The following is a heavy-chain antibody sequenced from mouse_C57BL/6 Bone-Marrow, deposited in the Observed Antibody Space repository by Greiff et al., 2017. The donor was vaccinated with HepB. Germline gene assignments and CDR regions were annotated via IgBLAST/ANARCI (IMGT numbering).Heavy chain of an antibody. V-gene: IGHV5-6*02. CDR1: GFTFSSYG. J-gene: IGHJ1*03. Sequence: VMLVESGGDLVKPGGSLKLSCAASGFTFSSYGMSWVRQTPDKRLEWVATISSGGSYTYYPDSVKGRFTISRDNAKNPLYLQMSSLKSEDTAMYYCARHTTVVAKDYYFDVWGTGTTVTVSS. CDR3: ARHTTVVAKDYYFDV. CDR2: ISSGGSYT. D-gene: IGHD1-1*01.